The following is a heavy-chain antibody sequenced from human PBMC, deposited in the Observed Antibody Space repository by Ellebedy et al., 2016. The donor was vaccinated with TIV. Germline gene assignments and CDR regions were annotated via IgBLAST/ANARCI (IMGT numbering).Heavy chain of an antibody. CDR2: IYYSGST. D-gene: IGHD6-13*01. J-gene: IGHJ4*02. Sequence: MPSETLSLTCTVSGGSISSYYWSWIRQPPGKGLEWIGYIYYSGSTNYNPSLKSRVTISVDTSKNQFSLKLSSVTAADTAVYYCARDDTAGQFDYWGQGTLVTVSS. CDR3: ARDDTAGQFDY. V-gene: IGHV4-59*12. CDR1: GGSISSYY.